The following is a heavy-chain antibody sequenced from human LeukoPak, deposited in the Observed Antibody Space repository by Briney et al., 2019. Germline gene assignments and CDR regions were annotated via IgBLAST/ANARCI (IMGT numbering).Heavy chain of an antibody. CDR3: ASTGISTVRGVMFFDY. V-gene: IGHV4-61*02. CDR1: GGSISSGSYY. D-gene: IGHD3-10*01. Sequence: SETLSLTCTVSGGSISSGSYYWSWIRQPAGKGLEWIGRIYTSGSTNYNPSLKSRVTISVDTSKNQFSLKLSSVTAADTAVYYCASTGISTVRGVMFFDYWGQGTLVTVSS. J-gene: IGHJ4*02. CDR2: IYTSGST.